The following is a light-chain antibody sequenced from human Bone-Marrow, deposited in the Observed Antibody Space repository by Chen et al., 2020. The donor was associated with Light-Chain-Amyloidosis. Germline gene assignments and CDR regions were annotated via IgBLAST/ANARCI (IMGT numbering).Light chain of an antibody. CDR3: SSCTSSNTLV. J-gene: IGLJ1*01. Sequence: QSALTQPASASGSPGQSITIPCTGTSSDVGGYNCVSWYQQHPAKAPKLMIYDVTNRPSAISNRFSGSMSGNAASLTISGLQAEDEADYYCSSCTSSNTLVFGSGTKVTVL. V-gene: IGLV2-14*03. CDR2: DVT. CDR1: SSDVGGYNC.